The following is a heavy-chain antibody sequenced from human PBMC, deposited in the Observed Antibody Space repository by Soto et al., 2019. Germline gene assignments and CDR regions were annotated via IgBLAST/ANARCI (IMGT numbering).Heavy chain of an antibody. CDR3: ASHSSSSSRAGYYYMDV. D-gene: IGHD6-6*01. V-gene: IGHV4-39*01. CDR1: GGSISSSSYY. J-gene: IGHJ6*03. Sequence: SETLSLTCTVSGGSISSSSYYWCWIRQPPGKGLEWIGSIYYSGNTYYNPSLKSRVTISVDTSKNQFSLKLSSVTAADTAVYYCASHSSSSSRAGYYYMDVWGKGTTVTVS. CDR2: IYYSGNT.